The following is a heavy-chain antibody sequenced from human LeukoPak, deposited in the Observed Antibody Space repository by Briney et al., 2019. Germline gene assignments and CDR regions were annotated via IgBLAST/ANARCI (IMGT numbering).Heavy chain of an antibody. CDR3: ARGDTRGIGYYFDY. V-gene: IGHV3-33*01. J-gene: IGHJ4*02. CDR2: IWYDGSNK. D-gene: IGHD1-26*01. CDR1: GFILNDYG. Sequence: PGGSLRLSCAASGFILNDYGMHWVRQAPGKGLEWVAVIWYDGSNKYYADSVKGRFTISRDNSKNTLYLQMNSLRAEDTAVYYCARGDTRGIGYYFDYWGQGTLVTVSS.